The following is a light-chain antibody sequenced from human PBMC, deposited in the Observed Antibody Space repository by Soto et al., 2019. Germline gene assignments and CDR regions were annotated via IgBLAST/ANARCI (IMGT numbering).Light chain of an antibody. CDR3: QQYGSSPLWT. V-gene: IGKV3-20*01. CDR2: DAS. Sequence: EIVLTQSPCTLSFSPVERSTLSFIASQSVSSSYLAWYQQKPGQAPRLLIYDASNRATGIPARFSGSGSGTDFTLTISRLEPEDFAVYYCQQYGSSPLWTFGQGTKVDIK. CDR1: QSVSSSY. J-gene: IGKJ1*01.